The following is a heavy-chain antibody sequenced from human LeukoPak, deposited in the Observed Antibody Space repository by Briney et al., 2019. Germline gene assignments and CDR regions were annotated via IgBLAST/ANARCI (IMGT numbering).Heavy chain of an antibody. CDR3: ARHLDPTDAFDI. V-gene: IGHV1-18*01. J-gene: IGHJ3*02. CDR2: ISAYNGNT. Sequence: GASVKVSCKASGYTFTSDGISWVRLAPGQGLEWMGWISAYNGNTNYAQKLQGRVTMTTDTSTSTAYMELRSLRSDDTAVYYCARHLDPTDAFDIWGQGTMVTVSS. CDR1: GYTFTSDG. D-gene: IGHD2-2*03.